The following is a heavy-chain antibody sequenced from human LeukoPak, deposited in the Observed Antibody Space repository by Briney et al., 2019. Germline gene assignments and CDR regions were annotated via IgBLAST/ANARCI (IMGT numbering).Heavy chain of an antibody. J-gene: IGHJ4*02. CDR2: IDNNGIT. CDR1: GGSFSGYY. CDR3: ARGGGGAKAFYFDY. V-gene: IGHV4-34*01. Sequence: SETLSLTCAVYGGSFSGYYWSWIRQPPGKGLEWIGEIDNNGITTSNPSLKSRVTMSVDTTRKRFSLRLTSESAADTGVYYCARGGGGAKAFYFDYWGQGSLVTVSS. D-gene: IGHD1-26*01.